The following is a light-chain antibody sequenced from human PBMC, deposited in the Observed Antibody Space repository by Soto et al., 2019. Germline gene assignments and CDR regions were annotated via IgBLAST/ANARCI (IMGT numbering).Light chain of an antibody. Sequence: DIQMTQSPSSLSASVGDRVTINCRASQSISTYLNWYQQKPGKAPKLLIYAASSLQSGVPSRFTGSGSGTDFTLTISSLQPEDFAAYFCQQSYSTPQITFGQGTRLEIK. V-gene: IGKV1-39*01. CDR1: QSISTY. CDR2: AAS. CDR3: QQSYSTPQIT. J-gene: IGKJ5*01.